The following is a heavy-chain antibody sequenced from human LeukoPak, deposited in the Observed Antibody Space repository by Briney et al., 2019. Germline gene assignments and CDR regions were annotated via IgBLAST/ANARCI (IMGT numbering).Heavy chain of an antibody. CDR2: IKSKTDGGTT. Sequence: GGSLRLSCAASGFTFSNAWMSWVRQAPGKGLEWVGRIKSKTDGGTTDYAAPVKGRFTISRDDSKSIAYLQMNSLKTEDTAVYYCTSPKFMAAAGTGDYWGQGTLVTVSS. D-gene: IGHD6-13*01. CDR3: TSPKFMAAAGTGDY. CDR1: GFTFSNAW. J-gene: IGHJ4*02. V-gene: IGHV3-15*01.